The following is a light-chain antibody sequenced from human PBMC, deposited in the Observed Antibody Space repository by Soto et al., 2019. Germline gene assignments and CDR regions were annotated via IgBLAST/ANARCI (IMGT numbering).Light chain of an antibody. CDR2: EVH. V-gene: IGLV2-8*01. Sequence: QSALTQPPSASGSPGQSVTISCTGTSSDIGGYNSVSWYQQYPGKAPKLMIYEVHKRPSGVPDRFSGSKSGNTASLTVSGLQAEDEADYYCSSSGGSNNFVVFGGGTKLTVL. CDR3: SSSGGSNNFVV. CDR1: SSDIGGYNS. J-gene: IGLJ2*01.